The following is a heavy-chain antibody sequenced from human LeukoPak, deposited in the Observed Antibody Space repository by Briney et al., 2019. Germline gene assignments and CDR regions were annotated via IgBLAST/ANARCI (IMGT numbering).Heavy chain of an antibody. D-gene: IGHD5-12*01. CDR2: IIPIFGTA. J-gene: IGHJ6*03. CDR3: ARGTTITNPAFYYYMDV. V-gene: IGHV1-69*05. CDR1: GGTFSSYA. Sequence: GSSVKVSCKASGGTFSSYAISWVRQAPGQGLEWMGGIIPIFGTANYAQKFQGRVTITTDESTSTAYMELSSLRSEDTAVYYCARGTTITNPAFYYYMDVWGKGTTVTVSS.